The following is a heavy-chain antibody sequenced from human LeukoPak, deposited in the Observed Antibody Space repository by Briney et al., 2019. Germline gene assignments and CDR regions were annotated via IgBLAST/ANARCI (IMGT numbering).Heavy chain of an antibody. Sequence: KPSETLSLTCAVYGGSFSGYYWSWIRQPPGKGLEWIGEINHSGGTNYNPSLKSRVTISVDTSKNQFSLKLSSVTAADTAVYYCARDAHYDFWSGDGFHIWGQGTMVTVSS. J-gene: IGHJ3*02. V-gene: IGHV4-34*01. CDR3: ARDAHYDFWSGDGFHI. D-gene: IGHD3-3*01. CDR1: GGSFSGYY. CDR2: INHSGGT.